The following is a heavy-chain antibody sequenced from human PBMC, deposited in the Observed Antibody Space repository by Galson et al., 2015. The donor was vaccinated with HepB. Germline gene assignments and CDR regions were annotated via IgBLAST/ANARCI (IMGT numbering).Heavy chain of an antibody. CDR2: ISSSSSTI. V-gene: IGHV3-48*01. J-gene: IGHJ6*02. CDR1: GFTFSSYS. Sequence: SLRLSCAASGFTFSSYSMNWVRQAPGKGLEWVSYISSSSSTIYYADSVKGRFTISRDNAKNSLYLQMNSLRAEDTAVYYCARDARSITMIVEHYYYGMDVWGQGTTVTVSS. CDR3: ARDARSITMIVEHYYYGMDV. D-gene: IGHD3-22*01.